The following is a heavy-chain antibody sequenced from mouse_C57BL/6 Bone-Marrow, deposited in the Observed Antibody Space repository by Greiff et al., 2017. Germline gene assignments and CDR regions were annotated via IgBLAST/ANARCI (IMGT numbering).Heavy chain of an antibody. Sequence: QVQLQQSGAELVRPGASVTLSCKASGYTFTDYEMHWVKQTPVHGLEWIGAIDPETGGTAYNQKFKGKAILTADKSTITAYMKLLSLTSEDSAVYYCTIYYGKGDYAMDYWGQGTSVTVSS. CDR3: TIYYGKGDYAMDY. V-gene: IGHV1-15*01. CDR2: IDPETGGT. J-gene: IGHJ4*01. CDR1: GYTFTDYE. D-gene: IGHD2-1*01.